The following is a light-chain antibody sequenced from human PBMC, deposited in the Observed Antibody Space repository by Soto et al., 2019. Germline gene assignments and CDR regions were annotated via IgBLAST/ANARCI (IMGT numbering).Light chain of an antibody. CDR1: QSVSSN. CDR3: QQYNNWPPLT. J-gene: IGKJ1*01. CDR2: GAS. Sequence: EIVMTQSPATLSVSPGERVTLSCRASQSVSSNLAWYQQKPGQAPRLLIYGASTRATGIPARFSGSGSGTEFTLTISSLQSEDFAVYYCQQYNNWPPLTFGQGTKVDIK. V-gene: IGKV3-15*01.